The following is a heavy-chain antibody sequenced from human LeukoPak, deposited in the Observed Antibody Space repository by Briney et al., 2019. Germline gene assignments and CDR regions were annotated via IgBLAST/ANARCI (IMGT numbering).Heavy chain of an antibody. CDR1: GGSISSGGYY. Sequence: ETLSLTCTVSGGSISSGGYYWSWIRQHPGKGLEWIGYIYYSGSTNYNPSLKSRVTISVDTSKNQFSLKLSSVTAADTAVYYCARDLHGPGDYWGQGTLVTVSS. J-gene: IGHJ4*02. V-gene: IGHV4-61*08. CDR3: ARDLHGPGDY. CDR2: IYYSGST. D-gene: IGHD7-27*01.